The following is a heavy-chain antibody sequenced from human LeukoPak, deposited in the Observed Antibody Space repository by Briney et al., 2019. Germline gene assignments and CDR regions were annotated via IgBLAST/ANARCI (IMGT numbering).Heavy chain of an antibody. Sequence: SETLSLTCTVSGGSISTYYWSWIRQPAGKGREWIGRIYTSGSTNYNPSLRSRVTMSVDTSKNQFSLNLSSVTAADTAVYYCARPTIFEYYFDYWGQGTLVTVSS. V-gene: IGHV4-4*07. D-gene: IGHD3-9*01. CDR3: ARPTIFEYYFDY. CDR1: GGSISTYY. CDR2: IYTSGST. J-gene: IGHJ4*02.